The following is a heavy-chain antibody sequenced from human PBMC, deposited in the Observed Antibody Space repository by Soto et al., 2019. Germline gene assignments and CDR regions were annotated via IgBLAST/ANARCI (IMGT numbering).Heavy chain of an antibody. D-gene: IGHD3-22*01. Sequence: ESGGGVVQPGRSLRLSCAASGFTFSSYGMHWVRQAPGKGLEWVAVIWYDGSNKYYADSVKGRFTISRDNSKNTLYLQMNSLRAEDTAVYYCARDSSRYYDSSGYCADYWGQGTLVTVSS. CDR1: GFTFSSYG. J-gene: IGHJ4*02. CDR2: IWYDGSNK. V-gene: IGHV3-33*01. CDR3: ARDSSRYYDSSGYCADY.